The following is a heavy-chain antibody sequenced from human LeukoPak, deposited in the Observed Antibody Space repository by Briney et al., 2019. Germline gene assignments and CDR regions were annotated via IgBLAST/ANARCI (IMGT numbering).Heavy chain of an antibody. CDR3: ARVNMVRGVIGYYYYYYYMDV. CDR1: GYTFTSYG. J-gene: IGHJ6*03. D-gene: IGHD3-10*01. CDR2: ISGYNGNA. V-gene: IGHV1-18*01. Sequence: GASVKVSCKASGYTFTSYGLSWVRQAPGQGLEWMGWISGYNGNANYAQKFQSRVTMTTDTSTSTAYMELRSLRSDDTAVYYCARVNMVRGVIGYYYYYYYMDVWGKGTTVTISS.